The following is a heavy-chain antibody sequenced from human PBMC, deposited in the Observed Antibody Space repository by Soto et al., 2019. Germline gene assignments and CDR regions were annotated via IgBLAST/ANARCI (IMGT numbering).Heavy chain of an antibody. Sequence: EASVKVSCKASGGTFSSYAISWVRQAPGQGLEWMGGIIPIFGTANYAQKFQGRVTITADESTSTAYMELSSLRSEDTAVYYCARDREAAAPPSYYGMDVWGQGTTVTVSS. V-gene: IGHV1-69*13. J-gene: IGHJ6*02. D-gene: IGHD6-13*01. CDR1: GGTFSSYA. CDR3: ARDREAAAPPSYYGMDV. CDR2: IIPIFGTA.